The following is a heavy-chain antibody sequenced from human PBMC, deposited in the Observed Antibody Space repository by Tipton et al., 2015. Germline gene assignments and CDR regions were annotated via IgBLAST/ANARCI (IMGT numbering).Heavy chain of an antibody. CDR3: ARDASLGWAGAEYFQN. CDR2: ITSSGNNI. Sequence: SLRLSCAASGFTFSSYAMNWVRQAPGKGLECVAYITSSGNNIHYADSVKGRFTVSRDNAKNSLYLQMNSLRDEDTAVYYCARDASLGWAGAEYFQNWGQGTLVAVSS. D-gene: IGHD4-23*01. J-gene: IGHJ1*01. CDR1: GFTFSSYA. V-gene: IGHV3-48*02.